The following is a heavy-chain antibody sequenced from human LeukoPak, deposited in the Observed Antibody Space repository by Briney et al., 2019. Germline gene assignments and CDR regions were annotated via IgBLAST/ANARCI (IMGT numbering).Heavy chain of an antibody. D-gene: IGHD2-21*01. CDR1: GFTFSSYG. J-gene: IGHJ3*02. V-gene: IGHV3-48*01. CDR3: ARAGLIADPIDAFDI. CDR2: ISSSSSTI. Sequence: PGGSLRLSCAASGFTFSSYGMHWVRQAPGKGLEWVSYISSSSSTIYYADSVKGRFTISRDNAKNSLYLQMNSLRAEDTAVYYCARAGLIADPIDAFDIWGQGTMVTVSS.